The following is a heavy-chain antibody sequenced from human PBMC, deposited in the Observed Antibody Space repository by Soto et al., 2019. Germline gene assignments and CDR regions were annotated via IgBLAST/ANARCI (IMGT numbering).Heavy chain of an antibody. CDR1: GGSINSGGFY. J-gene: IGHJ4*02. D-gene: IGHD3-3*01. V-gene: IGHV4-31*03. Sequence: SETLSLTCTVSGGSINSGGFYWSWARQFPGKGLEWIGYIYSNGKTYYNPSLQSRLTISEDTSKSQFSLRLTSMTAADTAVYYCAKFLPESRRYFDSWGQGILVTVS. CDR3: AKFLPESRRYFDS. CDR2: IYSNGKT.